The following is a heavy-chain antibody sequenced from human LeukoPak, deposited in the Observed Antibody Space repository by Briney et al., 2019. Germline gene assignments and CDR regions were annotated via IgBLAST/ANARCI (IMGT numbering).Heavy chain of an antibody. D-gene: IGHD2-21*01. CDR3: SRRRCGHGHDMCYNH. CDR1: GFTIRSYY. Sequence: PSETLSLTCAVPGFTIRSYYWSSVRQCPGKGLEWIGEVSPGGYTNYNPSLKSRVIISEDPSESHLSLRPRSVTAADQAMYYCSRRRCGHGHDMCYNHWAQGTLVTVSS. CDR2: VSPGGYT. J-gene: IGHJ5*02. V-gene: IGHV4-34*01.